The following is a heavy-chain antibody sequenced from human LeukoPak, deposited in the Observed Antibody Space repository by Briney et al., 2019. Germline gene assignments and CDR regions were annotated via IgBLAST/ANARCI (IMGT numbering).Heavy chain of an antibody. CDR3: ARDFYGDDGHHPFDY. Sequence: PSETLSLTCSVSGGSISNYYWNWLRQPARKGLEWIGRIYASGGTNYNPSLKSRVTISMDKSKNHFSLNLKSVTAADTAFYYCARDFYGDDGHHPFDYWGQGIQVTVSS. J-gene: IGHJ4*02. CDR1: GGSISNYY. V-gene: IGHV4-4*07. D-gene: IGHD2/OR15-2a*01. CDR2: IYASGGT.